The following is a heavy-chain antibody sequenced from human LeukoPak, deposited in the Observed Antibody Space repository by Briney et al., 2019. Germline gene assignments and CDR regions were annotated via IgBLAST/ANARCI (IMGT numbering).Heavy chain of an antibody. CDR1: GGSVSSGSYY. CDR2: IYYSGST. CDR3: ARAQRGNWFDP. J-gene: IGHJ5*02. Sequence: PSETLSLTCTVSGGSVSSGSYYWSWIRQPPGEGLEWIGYIYYSGSTNYNPSLKSRVTISVDTSKNQFSLKLSSVTAADTAVYYCARAQRGNWFDPWGQGTLVTVSS. V-gene: IGHV4-61*01.